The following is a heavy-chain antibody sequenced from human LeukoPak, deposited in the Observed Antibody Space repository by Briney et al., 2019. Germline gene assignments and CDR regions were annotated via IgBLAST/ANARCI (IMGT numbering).Heavy chain of an antibody. J-gene: IGHJ6*02. Sequence: PGGSLRLSCAASGFTFSSYGMHWVRQASGKGLEWVAVISYDGSNKYYADSVKGRFTISRDNSKNTLYLQMNSLRAEDTAVYYCAKAHCSSTSCYPNYYYYYGMDVWGQGTTVTVSS. CDR1: GFTFSSYG. V-gene: IGHV3-30*18. D-gene: IGHD2-2*01. CDR2: ISYDGSNK. CDR3: AKAHCSSTSCYPNYYYYYGMDV.